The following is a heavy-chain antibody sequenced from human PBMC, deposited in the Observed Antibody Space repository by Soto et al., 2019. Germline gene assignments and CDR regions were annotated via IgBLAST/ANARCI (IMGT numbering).Heavy chain of an antibody. D-gene: IGHD3-10*01. J-gene: IGHJ2*01. CDR1: GGSFSGYY. Sequence: SETLSLTCAVYGGSFSGYYWSWIRQPPGKGLEWIGEINHSGSTNYNPSLKSRVTISVDTSKNQFSLKLSSVTAADTAVYYCARLGDRRYWYFDLWGRGTLVTVSS. V-gene: IGHV4-34*01. CDR2: INHSGST. CDR3: ARLGDRRYWYFDL.